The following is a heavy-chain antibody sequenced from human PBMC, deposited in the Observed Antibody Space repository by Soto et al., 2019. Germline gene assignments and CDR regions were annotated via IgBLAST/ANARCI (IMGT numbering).Heavy chain of an antibody. Sequence: SETLSLTCAVYGGSFSGYYWSWIRQPPGKGLEWIGEINHSGSTNYNPSLKSRVTISVDTSKNQFSLKLSSVTAADTAVYYCARGSGSSSPLHYYYYYYMDVWGKGTTVTVSS. V-gene: IGHV4-34*01. CDR3: ARGSGSSSPLHYYYYYYMDV. CDR2: INHSGST. CDR1: GGSFSGYY. D-gene: IGHD6-13*01. J-gene: IGHJ6*03.